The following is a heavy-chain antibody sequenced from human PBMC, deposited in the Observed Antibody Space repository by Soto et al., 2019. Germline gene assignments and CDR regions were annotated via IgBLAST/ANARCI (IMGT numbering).Heavy chain of an antibody. CDR1: GDSVSSNSAA. J-gene: IGHJ6*02. CDR3: ARDRILRYLDSSTTPSYYYGMDV. V-gene: IGHV6-1*01. Sequence: SQTLSLTCAISGDSVSSNSAAWNWIRQSPSRGLEWLGRTYYRSKWYNDYAVSVKSRITINPDTSKNQFSLQLNSVTPEDTAVYYCARDRILRYLDSSTTPSYYYGMDVWGQGTTVTVSS. CDR2: TYYRSKWYN. D-gene: IGHD3-9*01.